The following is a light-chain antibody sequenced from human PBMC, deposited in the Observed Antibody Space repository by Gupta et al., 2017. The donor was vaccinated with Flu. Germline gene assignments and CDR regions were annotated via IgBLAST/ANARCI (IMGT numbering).Light chain of an antibody. V-gene: IGKV2-30*01. CDR3: KQCKYWALT. CDR2: QGS. J-gene: IGKJ1*01. CDR1: HRRGNRDGNTY. Sequence: VTLGKPASISCSPSHRRGNRDGNTYLHWFQQRPGQSPRRLIYQGSNRDSGVPDSFSGSGSGTDFTLKISSVEAEDVGIYYCKQCKYWALTLGEGTKVEIK.